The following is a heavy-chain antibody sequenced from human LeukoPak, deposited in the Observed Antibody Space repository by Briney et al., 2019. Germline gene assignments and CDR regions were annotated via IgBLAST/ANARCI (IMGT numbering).Heavy chain of an antibody. CDR2: INPNSGGT. V-gene: IGHV1-2*04. CDR1: GYTFTSYY. CDR3: ARGYCSSTSCHTNYYYGMDV. Sequence: GASVKVSCKASGYTFTSYYMHWVRQAPGQGLEWMGWINPNSGGTNYAQKFQGWVTMTRDTSISTAYMELSRLRSDDTAVYYCARGYCSSTSCHTNYYYGMDVWGQGTTVTVSS. D-gene: IGHD2-2*02. J-gene: IGHJ6*02.